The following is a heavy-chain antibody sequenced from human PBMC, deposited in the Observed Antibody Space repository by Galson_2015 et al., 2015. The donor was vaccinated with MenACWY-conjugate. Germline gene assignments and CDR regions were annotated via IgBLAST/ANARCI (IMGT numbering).Heavy chain of an antibody. CDR2: INYNGNT. Sequence: ETLSLTCTVSGASITNTNYYWGWIRRPPGEGLEWIGRINYNGNTHYNPSLKSRVTISVDTSANQFSMKLTSVTTADTAVYYCSRVRGTTGTDSWGQGTLVAVSS. J-gene: IGHJ4*02. V-gene: IGHV4-39*07. CDR3: SRVRGTTGTDS. D-gene: IGHD1-1*01. CDR1: GASITNTNYY.